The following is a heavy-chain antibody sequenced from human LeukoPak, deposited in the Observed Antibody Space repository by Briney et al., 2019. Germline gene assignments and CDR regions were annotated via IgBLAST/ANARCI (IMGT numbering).Heavy chain of an antibody. CDR2: IIPIFGTA. V-gene: IGHV1-69*13. CDR3: AAFNAFWIRSVYYFDY. D-gene: IGHD3-3*01. Sequence: SVKVSCKASGGTFSSYAISWVRQAPGQGLEWMGGIIPIFGTANYAQKFQGRVTITADESTSTAYMELSSLRSEDTAVYYCAAFNAFWIRSVYYFDYWGQGTLATVSS. CDR1: GGTFSSYA. J-gene: IGHJ4*02.